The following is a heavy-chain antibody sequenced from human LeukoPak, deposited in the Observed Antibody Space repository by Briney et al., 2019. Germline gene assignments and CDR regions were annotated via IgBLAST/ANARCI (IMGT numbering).Heavy chain of an antibody. D-gene: IGHD2-2*02. CDR1: GFTFRSYG. Sequence: GSLRLSLAASGFTFRSYGIHWGRQAPGQGLEWVAVISYDGSNKYYADSVKGRFTISRDNSKNTLYLQMNSLRAEDTAVYYCARGDQLLYDWGQGTLVTVSS. CDR2: ISYDGSNK. V-gene: IGHV3-30*04. CDR3: ARGDQLLYD. J-gene: IGHJ4*02.